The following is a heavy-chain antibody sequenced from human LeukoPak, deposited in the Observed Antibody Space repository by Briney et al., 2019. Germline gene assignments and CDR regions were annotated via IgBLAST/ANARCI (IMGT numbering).Heavy chain of an antibody. CDR1: GYTFSSYA. Sequence: GGSLRLSCRASGYTFSSYAMTWVRQPPGEGVECVSLITGSGGTTEYTEIVTGRSIISRDKSETTPHLQTNSLRTENTAVHFCAKERIISEYSYGYPRAFDYWGQGTLVTVSS. D-gene: IGHD5-18*01. CDR2: ITGSGGTT. CDR3: AKERIISEYSYGYPRAFDY. J-gene: IGHJ4*02. V-gene: IGHV3-23*01.